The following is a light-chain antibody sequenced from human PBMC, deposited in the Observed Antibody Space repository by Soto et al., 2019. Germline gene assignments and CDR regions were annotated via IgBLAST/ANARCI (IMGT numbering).Light chain of an antibody. CDR2: GAS. V-gene: IGKV3-15*01. CDR3: HQYNHWLTWT. J-gene: IGKJ1*01. CDR1: QSISSS. Sequence: EIVLTQSAGTLSLSPGESATLSCRASQSISSSKLAWYQRKPGQAPRLLIYGASTRATGIPARFSGSGSGTEFTLTISSLQSEDFAVYYCHQYNHWLTWTFGQGTKVDIK.